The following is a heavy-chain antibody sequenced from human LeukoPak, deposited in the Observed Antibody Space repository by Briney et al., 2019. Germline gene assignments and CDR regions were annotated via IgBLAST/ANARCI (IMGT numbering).Heavy chain of an antibody. CDR1: GGSISYYY. J-gene: IGHJ4*02. Sequence: SETLSLTCTVSGGSISYYYWSWIRQSPGKGLEWIGTFSSGGSAYYNPSLTSRVSISKDTSDNQFSLRLYSVTAADTAVYYCARKQTGTMYDVWGQGTQVTVSS. CDR3: ARKQTGTMYDV. D-gene: IGHD1-7*01. V-gene: IGHV4-59*12. CDR2: FSSGGSA.